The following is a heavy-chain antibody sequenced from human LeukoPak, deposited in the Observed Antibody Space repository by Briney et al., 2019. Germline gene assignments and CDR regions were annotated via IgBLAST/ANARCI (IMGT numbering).Heavy chain of an antibody. CDR3: ARGRHYYDSSDYYYEGDGFDI. Sequence: ASVKVSCKAFGYTFTSNYMHWVRQAPGQGPEWMGVISHSGGSTSYAQKFQGRVTMTRDMSTSTVYMELSNLRSEDTAVYYCARGRHYYDSSDYYYEGDGFDIWGQGTMVTVSS. CDR1: GYTFTSNY. V-gene: IGHV1-46*01. J-gene: IGHJ3*02. D-gene: IGHD3-22*01. CDR2: ISHSGGST.